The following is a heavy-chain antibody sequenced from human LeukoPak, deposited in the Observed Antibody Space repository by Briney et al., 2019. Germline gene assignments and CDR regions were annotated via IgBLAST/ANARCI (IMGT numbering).Heavy chain of an antibody. Sequence: ASVKVSCKASGYTFTGYYMHWVRQAPGQGLEWMGWMNPNSGNTGYAQKFQGRVTITRNTSISTAYMELSSLRSEDTAVYYCARDDSSGYPPTFDYWGQGTLVTVSS. D-gene: IGHD3-22*01. CDR3: ARDDSSGYPPTFDY. CDR1: GYTFTGYY. CDR2: MNPNSGNT. V-gene: IGHV1-8*03. J-gene: IGHJ4*02.